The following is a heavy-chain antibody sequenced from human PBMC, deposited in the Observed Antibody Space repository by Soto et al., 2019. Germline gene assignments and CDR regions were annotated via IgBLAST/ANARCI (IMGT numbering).Heavy chain of an antibody. CDR3: ARGKSYYDILTGYYRYYYYYGMDV. CDR2: IYYSGST. Sequence: QVQLQESGPGLVKPSQTLSLTCTVSGGSISSGDYYWSWIRQPPGKGLEWIGYIYYSGSTYYNPSLKSRVTISVDTSKDQFSLKLSSLTAADTAVYYCARGKSYYDILTGYYRYYYYYGMDVWGQGTTVTVSS. CDR1: GGSISSGDYY. J-gene: IGHJ6*02. D-gene: IGHD3-9*01. V-gene: IGHV4-30-4*01.